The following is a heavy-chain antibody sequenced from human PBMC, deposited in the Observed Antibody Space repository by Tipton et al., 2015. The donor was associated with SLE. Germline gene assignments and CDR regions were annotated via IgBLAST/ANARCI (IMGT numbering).Heavy chain of an antibody. CDR2: IYHSGNT. D-gene: IGHD1-1*01. Sequence: TLSLTCTVSGGSLSGGDYYWGWICQPPGTGLAWIGFIYHSGNTFYNPSLESRLTMSVDTSKNQFSLTLSSVTAADTAVYYCARDHNSSRGYFDYWGQGTLVTVSS. CDR3: ARDHNSSRGYFDY. V-gene: IGHV4-30-4*01. J-gene: IGHJ4*02. CDR1: GGSLSGGDYY.